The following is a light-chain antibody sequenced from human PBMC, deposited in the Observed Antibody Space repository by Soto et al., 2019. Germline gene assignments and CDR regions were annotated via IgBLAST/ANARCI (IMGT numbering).Light chain of an antibody. CDR1: SSDVGGYDY. CDR2: DVT. J-gene: IGLJ1*01. V-gene: IGLV2-8*01. Sequence: VLTQPPSASGSPGQSVAISCTGTSSDVGGYDYVSWYQQHPGKAPKLMIYDVTKRPSGVPDRFSGSKSGNTASLTVSGLQAEDEADYYCSSYAGTHIVFGTGTKVTVL. CDR3: SSYAGTHIV.